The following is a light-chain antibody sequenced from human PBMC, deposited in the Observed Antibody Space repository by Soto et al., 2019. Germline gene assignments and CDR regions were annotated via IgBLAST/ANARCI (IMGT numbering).Light chain of an antibody. J-gene: IGKJ1*01. CDR3: QQYGSSRT. CDR2: LGS. V-gene: IGKV2-28*01. CDR1: QSLLHTNGYTF. Sequence: DFLMTQSPLSLPVTPGEPASISCTSSQSLLHTNGYTFLDWYLQKPGQSPQLLIYLGSNRASGVPDRFSGSGSGTDFTLTISRLEPEDFAVYYCQQYGSSRTFGQGTRWIS.